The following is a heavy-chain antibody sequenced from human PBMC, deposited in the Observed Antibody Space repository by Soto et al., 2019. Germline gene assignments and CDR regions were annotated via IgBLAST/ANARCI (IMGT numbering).Heavy chain of an antibody. CDR3: ARARFCSGISCSLNWFDP. CDR1: GDTFSSYS. D-gene: IGHD2-2*01. V-gene: IGHV1-3*04. CDR2: INTVNSHT. J-gene: IGHJ5*02. Sequence: ASVKVSCKPSGDTFSSYSFSWVRQVPGQRLEWMGWINTVNSHTKYSQSFQDRVSFTRDTSANTTYLDLSSLKSEDTAVFYCARARFCSGISCSLNWFDPWGHGTLVTVSS.